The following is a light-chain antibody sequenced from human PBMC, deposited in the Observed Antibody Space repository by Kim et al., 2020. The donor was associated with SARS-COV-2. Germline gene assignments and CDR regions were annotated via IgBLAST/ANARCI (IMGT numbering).Light chain of an antibody. CDR1: SSDIVAYNY. Sequence: QSITVSCTGTSSDIVAYNYVSWYQQHPAKAPNLMIYDVSNRPSGVSDRFSGSKSGNTASLTISGLQAEDEADYYCSSYTSSRTLYVFGTGTKVTVL. V-gene: IGLV2-14*03. CDR3: SSYTSSRTLYV. J-gene: IGLJ1*01. CDR2: DVS.